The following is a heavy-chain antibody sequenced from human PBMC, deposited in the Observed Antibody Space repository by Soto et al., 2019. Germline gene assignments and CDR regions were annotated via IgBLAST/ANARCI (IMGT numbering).Heavy chain of an antibody. J-gene: IGHJ6*02. D-gene: IGHD6-6*01. CDR1: GGSFSDYF. V-gene: IGHV4-34*01. CDR3: AGREFASSSFHYYYYAVDV. CDR2: INHSGST. Sequence: SETLSLTCAVYGGSFSDYFWTWIRQPPGKGLEWIGEINHSGSTNFNPSADTSRNQFSLRVTSVTAADTAVYYCAGREFASSSFHYYYYAVDVWGQGTTVTVSS.